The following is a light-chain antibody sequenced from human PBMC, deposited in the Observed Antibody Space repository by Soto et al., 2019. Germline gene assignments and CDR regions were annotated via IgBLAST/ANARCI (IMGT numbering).Light chain of an antibody. CDR2: GAS. CDR3: QQYGSSPYT. V-gene: IGKV3-20*01. CDR1: QNVASSY. Sequence: EIVLTQSPGTLSLSPGERATLSCRASQNVASSYLAWYQRTPGQPPRLLIYGASRRATGIPDRFSGSGSGTDFSLTISRLESEDFAVYFCQQYGSSPYTFGQGTKVDIK. J-gene: IGKJ2*01.